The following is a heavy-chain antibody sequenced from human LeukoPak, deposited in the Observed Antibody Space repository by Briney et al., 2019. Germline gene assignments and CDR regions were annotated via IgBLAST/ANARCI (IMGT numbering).Heavy chain of an antibody. D-gene: IGHD3-22*01. Sequence: PGGSLRLSCAASGFPVSSNYMSWVRQAPGKGLEWVSVIYGGGSTYYADSVKGRFTISRDNSKNTLYLQMNSLRAEDTAVYYCARTTYYYDSSGYFDYWGQGTLVTVSS. V-gene: IGHV3-53*01. CDR1: GFPVSSNY. J-gene: IGHJ4*02. CDR3: ARTTYYYDSSGYFDY. CDR2: IYGGGST.